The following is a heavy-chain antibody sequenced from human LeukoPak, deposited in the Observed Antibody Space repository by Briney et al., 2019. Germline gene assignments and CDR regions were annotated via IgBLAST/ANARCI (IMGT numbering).Heavy chain of an antibody. V-gene: IGHV3-21*01. Sequence: GGSLRLSCTASGFTFSSYSMNWVRQAPGKGLEWVSFISSSNSYIYHADSMKGRFTISRDNAKNSLFLQVNSLRAEDTAVYYCATGGVGATSPLFIDYWGQGTLVTVSS. CDR3: ATGGVGATSPLFIDY. D-gene: IGHD1-26*01. CDR2: ISSSNSYI. J-gene: IGHJ4*02. CDR1: GFTFSSYS.